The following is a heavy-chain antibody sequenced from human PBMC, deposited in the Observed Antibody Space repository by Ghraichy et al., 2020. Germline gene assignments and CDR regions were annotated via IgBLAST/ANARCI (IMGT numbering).Heavy chain of an antibody. CDR2: ISGSGSTI. CDR1: GFTFSNYD. J-gene: IGHJ4*02. D-gene: IGHD1-26*01. Sequence: GESLNISCAASGFTFSNYDLNWVRQAPGKGLEWVSYISGSGSTIYYADSVKGRFTISRDNAKNSLYLQMNSLRAEDTAVYFCARRRGGSYSIGYWGQGTLVTVSS. V-gene: IGHV3-48*03. CDR3: ARRRGGSYSIGY.